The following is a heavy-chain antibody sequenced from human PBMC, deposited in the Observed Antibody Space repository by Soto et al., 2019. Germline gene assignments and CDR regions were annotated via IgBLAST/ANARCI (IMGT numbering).Heavy chain of an antibody. Sequence: SETLSLTCTVSGGSISSGDYYWSWIRQPPGKGLEWIGYIYYSGSTYYSKSLRSRLTMSVDTSKSQFSLRLSSVTAADTAVYYCARASGTLRSRNCDYWGQGSLVTVSS. CDR2: IYYSGST. CDR1: GGSISSGDYY. V-gene: IGHV4-30-4*01. D-gene: IGHD1-7*01. J-gene: IGHJ4*02. CDR3: ARASGTLRSRNCDY.